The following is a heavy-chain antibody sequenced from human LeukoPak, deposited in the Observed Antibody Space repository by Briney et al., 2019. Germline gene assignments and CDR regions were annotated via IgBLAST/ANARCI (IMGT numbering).Heavy chain of an antibody. J-gene: IGHJ4*02. CDR1: GFTFGTYG. CDR2: LWYDGSNK. V-gene: IGHV3-33*01. CDR3: ARDSSHPSSGWFDY. D-gene: IGHD6-19*01. Sequence: GGSLRPSCAASGFTFGTYGMHWVRQAPGKGLEWVAALWYDGSNKYYIDSVMGRFTISRDNSRNTLSLQMNSLRAEDTAVYYCARDSSHPSSGWFDYWGRGTLVTVSS.